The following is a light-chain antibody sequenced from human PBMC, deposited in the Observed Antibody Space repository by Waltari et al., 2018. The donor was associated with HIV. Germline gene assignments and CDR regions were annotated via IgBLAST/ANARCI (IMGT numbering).Light chain of an antibody. CDR1: SGHSSYA. CDR2: LNSDGSH. CDR3: QTWDTGIL. V-gene: IGLV4-69*01. J-gene: IGLJ2*01. Sequence: QLVLTQSPSASASLGASVKLTCTLSSGHSSYAIAWHQQQPEKGPRNLMKLNSDGSHSKGDGIPDRFSGSSSGAERYLTISSLQSEDEADSYCQTWDTGILFGGVTKLTVL.